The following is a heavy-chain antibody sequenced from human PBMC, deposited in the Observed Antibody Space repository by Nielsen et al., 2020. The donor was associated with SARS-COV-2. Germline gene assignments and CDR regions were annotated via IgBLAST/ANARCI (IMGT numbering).Heavy chain of an antibody. D-gene: IGHD6-6*01. J-gene: IGHJ6*02. Sequence: VRQAPGKGLEWVSAISISGGSTYYADSVKGRFTISRDNSKNTLYLQMNSLRAEDTAVYYCARGLLYSSSANLIDYYYYGMDVWGQGTTVTVSS. CDR3: ARGLLYSSSANLIDYYYYGMDV. CDR2: ISISGGST. V-gene: IGHV3-23*01.